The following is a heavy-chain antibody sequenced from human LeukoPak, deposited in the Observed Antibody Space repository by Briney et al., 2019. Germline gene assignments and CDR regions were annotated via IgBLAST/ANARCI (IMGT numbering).Heavy chain of an antibody. CDR2: IYYSGST. CDR3: VRRYCSGGRCYLDY. D-gene: IGHD2-15*01. V-gene: IGHV4-30-4*01. CDR1: GGSISSGDYY. Sequence: PSETLSLTCTVSGGSISSGDYYWSWIRRPPGKGLEWIGYIYYSGSTYQNPSFKSRVTILVDTSKNQFSLKLSSVTAADTAVYYCVRRYCSGGRCYLDYWGQGTLVTVSS. J-gene: IGHJ4*02.